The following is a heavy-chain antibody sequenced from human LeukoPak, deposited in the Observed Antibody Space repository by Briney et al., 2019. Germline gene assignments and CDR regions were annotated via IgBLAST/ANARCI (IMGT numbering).Heavy chain of an antibody. J-gene: IGHJ4*02. Sequence: GSLKPSFAASGFPFSNHAMSWVRPAPGKGLEWVSAISGSGGSTYYADSVKGRFTISRDNSKNTLYLQMNSLRAEDTAVYYCAKYYGSGSYYNYWGQGTLVTVSS. CDR1: GFPFSNHA. CDR2: ISGSGGST. CDR3: AKYYGSGSYYNY. V-gene: IGHV3-23*01. D-gene: IGHD3-10*01.